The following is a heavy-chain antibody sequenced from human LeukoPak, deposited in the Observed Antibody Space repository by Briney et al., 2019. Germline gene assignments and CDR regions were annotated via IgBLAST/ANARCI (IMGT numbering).Heavy chain of an antibody. CDR1: GFIFSGYG. D-gene: IGHD3-22*01. CDR2: ISHDESNK. CDR3: ARESTSSGYYYAPDY. J-gene: IGHJ4*02. Sequence: GRSLRLSCAASGFIFSGYGMHWVRQAPGKGLEWVALISHDESNKHYADSVKGRFTISRDSSKNTLYLQMNSLRVEDTAIYYCARESTSSGYYYAPDYWGQGTLVTVS. V-gene: IGHV3-30*03.